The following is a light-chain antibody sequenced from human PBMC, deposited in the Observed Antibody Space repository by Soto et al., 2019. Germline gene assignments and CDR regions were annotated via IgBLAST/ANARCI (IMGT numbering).Light chain of an antibody. J-gene: IGLJ2*01. CDR1: NIGNKG. CDR3: QVWDISRNVI. CDR2: NDN. V-gene: IGLV3-21*02. Sequence: SYVLTQPPSVSVAPGQTARIPCGANNIGNKGVHWYQQRPGQAPVLVPYNDNNRPSGIPDRFSGSNSGNTATLTISRVEAGDEADYYCQVWDISRNVIFGGGTKVTVL.